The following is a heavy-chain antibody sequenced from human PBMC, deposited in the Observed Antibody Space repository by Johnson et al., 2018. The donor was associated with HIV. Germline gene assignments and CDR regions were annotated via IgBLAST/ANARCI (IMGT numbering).Heavy chain of an antibody. CDR3: AKNFRGCIVATGDAFDT. Sequence: QVQLVESGGGVVQPGRSLRLSCAASGFTFSNYAMHWVRQAPGKGLEWLSVISYDGSNKYYADSVKGRFTISRDNSKNTLYLQMNSLRSEDTAMYYCAKNFRGCIVATGDAFDTWGQGTMVTVSA. J-gene: IGHJ3*02. D-gene: IGHD6-13*01. V-gene: IGHV3-30*04. CDR1: GFTFSNYA. CDR2: ISYDGSNK.